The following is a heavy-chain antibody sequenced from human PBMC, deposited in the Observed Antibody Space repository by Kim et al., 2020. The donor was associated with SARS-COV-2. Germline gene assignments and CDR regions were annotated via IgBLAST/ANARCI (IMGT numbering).Heavy chain of an antibody. V-gene: IGHV3-7*01. D-gene: IGHD6-19*01. J-gene: IGHJ4*02. CDR1: GFIFSDYW. CDR2: IKKDGSEK. Sequence: GGSLRHSCAASGFIFSDYWMSWVRQAPGKGLQWVANIKKDGSEKYYVDSVKGRFTISRXXAKNSLYLQMNSLRVEDTAVFYCARSYXGXWHXEGYXGQGT. CDR3: ARSYXGXWHXEGY.